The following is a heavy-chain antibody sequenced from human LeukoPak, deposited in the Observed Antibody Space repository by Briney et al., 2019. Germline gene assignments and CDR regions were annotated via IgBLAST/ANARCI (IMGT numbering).Heavy chain of an antibody. CDR1: GFTFSSFA. D-gene: IGHD2-2*01. Sequence: GGSLRLSCAASGFTFSSFAMSWVRQAPGKGLEWVSAISGSGGSTYYADSVKGRFTISRDNSKNPLFLQMNSLRAEDTAVYYCAKDRSCTGSSCNVGSWGQGTMVTVSS. V-gene: IGHV3-23*01. CDR3: AKDRSCTGSSCNVGS. J-gene: IGHJ3*01. CDR2: ISGSGGST.